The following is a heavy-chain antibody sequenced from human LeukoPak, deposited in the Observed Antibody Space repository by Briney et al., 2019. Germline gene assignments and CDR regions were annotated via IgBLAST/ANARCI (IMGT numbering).Heavy chain of an antibody. CDR3: ARGSYSSSCDH. J-gene: IGHJ4*02. CDR2: ISIDGSST. Sequence: GGSLRLSCAASGFTFSSYWMHWVRQAPGKGLVWVSRISIDGSSTNYADSVKGRFTISRDNAKNTLYLQMDSLRAEDTAVYYCARGSYSSSCDHWAQGTLVTVSS. V-gene: IGHV3-74*01. CDR1: GFTFSSYW. D-gene: IGHD6-13*01.